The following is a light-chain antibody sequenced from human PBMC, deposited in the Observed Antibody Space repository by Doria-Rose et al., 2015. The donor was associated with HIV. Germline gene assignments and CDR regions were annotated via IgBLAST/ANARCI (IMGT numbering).Light chain of an antibody. Sequence: DIRMTQSPSTLSASVGDRVTITCRASQIIDNSLAWYQRKPGKAPNLLIYKASSLESGVPSRFSGSGSGREFTLTISSLQPDDFATYYCQKYNSAPLTFGGGTRVEIK. CDR2: KAS. CDR3: QKYNSAPLT. V-gene: IGKV1-5*03. CDR1: QIIDNS. J-gene: IGKJ4*01.